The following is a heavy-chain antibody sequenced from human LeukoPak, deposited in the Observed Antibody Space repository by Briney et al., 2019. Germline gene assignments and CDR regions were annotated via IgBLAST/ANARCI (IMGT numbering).Heavy chain of an antibody. J-gene: IGHJ3*02. Sequence: ASVKVSCKASGYTFTGYYMHRVRQAPGQGLEWMGWINPNSGDTNYAQKFQARVTMTRDTSISTAYMEVTSLRSDDTAVYYCARDGGYCSGGSCYTSALDIWGRGTKVTVSS. CDR2: INPNSGDT. D-gene: IGHD2-15*01. V-gene: IGHV1-2*02. CDR1: GYTFTGYY. CDR3: ARDGGYCSGGSCYTSALDI.